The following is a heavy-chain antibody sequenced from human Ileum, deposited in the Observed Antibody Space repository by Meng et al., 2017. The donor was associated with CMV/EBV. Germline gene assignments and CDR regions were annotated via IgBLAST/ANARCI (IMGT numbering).Heavy chain of an antibody. Sequence: ASVKVSCKASGYTFTTYYIHWVRQAPGQGLEWMGVINASGGSTMFAQKFQGRVTLTRDTSTTTVHMEMSSLRSEDTATYYCARGAVGNSRRPYYATDVWGQGTTVTGSS. CDR3: ARGAVGNSRRPYYATDV. D-gene: IGHD1-14*01. V-gene: IGHV1-46*01. J-gene: IGHJ6*02. CDR1: GYTFTTYY. CDR2: INASGGST.